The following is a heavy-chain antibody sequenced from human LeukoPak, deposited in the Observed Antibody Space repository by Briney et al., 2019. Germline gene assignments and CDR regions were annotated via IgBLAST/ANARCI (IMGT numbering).Heavy chain of an antibody. J-gene: IGHJ3*02. V-gene: IGHV3-21*01. Sequence: PGGSLRHSCAASGFTFSSYSMNWVRQAPGKGLEWVSSISSSSSYIYYADSVKGRFTISRDNAKNSLYLQMNSLRAEDTAVYYCARDSGSYAFDIWGQGTMVTVSS. CDR1: GFTFSSYS. CDR3: ARDSGSYAFDI. CDR2: ISSSSSYI. D-gene: IGHD1-26*01.